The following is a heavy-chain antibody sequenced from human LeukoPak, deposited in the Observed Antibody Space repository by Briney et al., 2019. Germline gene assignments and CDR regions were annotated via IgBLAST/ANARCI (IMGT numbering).Heavy chain of an antibody. V-gene: IGHV4-30-2*01. CDR3: ARHKGYDFWRARDYYYYMDV. CDR1: GGSISSGGYS. J-gene: IGHJ6*03. D-gene: IGHD3-3*01. Sequence: PSQTLSLTCAVSGGSISSGGYSWSWIRQPPGKSLEWIGYIYHSGSTYYNPSLKSRVTISVDRSKNQFSLKLSSVTAADTAVYYCARHKGYDFWRARDYYYYMDVWGKGTTVTVSS. CDR2: IYHSGST.